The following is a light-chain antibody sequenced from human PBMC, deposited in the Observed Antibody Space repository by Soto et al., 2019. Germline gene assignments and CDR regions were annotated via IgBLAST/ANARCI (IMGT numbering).Light chain of an antibody. V-gene: IGLV2-11*01. Sequence: QSALIQPRSVSGSPGQSVTISCTGTSSDVGVYKYVSWYRQHPGKAPKLMIYDVITRPSGVPCRFSGSKSRNTASLTISGLQAEDEADYYCCSYAGDYTFVFGSGTQLTVL. CDR2: DVI. J-gene: IGLJ1*01. CDR1: SSDVGVYKY. CDR3: CSYAGDYTFV.